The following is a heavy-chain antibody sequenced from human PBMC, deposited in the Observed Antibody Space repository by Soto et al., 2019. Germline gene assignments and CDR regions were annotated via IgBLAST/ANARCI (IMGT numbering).Heavy chain of an antibody. J-gene: IGHJ6*02. Sequence: GGSLRLSCAASGFTFSNFAMSWVRQAPGKGLEWVSAITGTGDTTYYEDSVKGRFTISRDDSKNTLFLQMNSLRAEDTAVYYCARGIVVVPAARDKIYGMDVWGQGTTVTVSS. CDR3: ARGIVVVPAARDKIYGMDV. D-gene: IGHD2-2*01. V-gene: IGHV3-23*01. CDR2: ITGTGDTT. CDR1: GFTFSNFA.